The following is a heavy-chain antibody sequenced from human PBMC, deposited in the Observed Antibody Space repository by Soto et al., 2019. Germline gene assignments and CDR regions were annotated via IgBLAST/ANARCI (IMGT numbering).Heavy chain of an antibody. V-gene: IGHV3-23*01. CDR2: ISNSGDVT. CDR1: GFMFGSSA. J-gene: IGHJ4*02. D-gene: IGHD1-7*01. CDR3: AKAPNWNYESGYFDY. Sequence: GGSLRLSCAASGFMFGSSAMSWVRQAPGKGLEWVSTISNSGDVTYYADSVKGRFTISRDNSKNTVYLQMNSLGADDTAVYYCAKAPNWNYESGYFDYWGQGTLVTVSS.